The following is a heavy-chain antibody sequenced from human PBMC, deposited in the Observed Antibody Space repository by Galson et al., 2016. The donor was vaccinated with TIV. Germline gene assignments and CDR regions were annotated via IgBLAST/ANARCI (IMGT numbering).Heavy chain of an antibody. J-gene: IGHJ2*01. Sequence: CAISGDSVSRNGVAWNWIRQSPSRGLEWLGRTYYTSKWYNDYAVFVKSRITINPDTSRNQFSLQLNSVTPEDTAVYYRASGRVSAFDRWGRGTLVTVSS. CDR1: GDSVSRNGVA. V-gene: IGHV6-1*01. CDR3: ASGRVSAFDR. CDR2: TYYTSKWYN.